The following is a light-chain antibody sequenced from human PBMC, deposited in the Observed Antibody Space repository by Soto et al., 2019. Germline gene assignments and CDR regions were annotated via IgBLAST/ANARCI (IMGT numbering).Light chain of an antibody. CDR2: DVT. CDR3: CSHSASYTFV. Sequence: QSVLTQPRSVSVSPGQSVTGSCTGTSSDVGGYNCVSWYQQHPGKAPQLIIYDVTQRPSGVPDRFSGSKSGNTASLSISGLQAEDEADYYCCSHSASYTFVFGTGTKVTVL. V-gene: IGLV2-11*01. J-gene: IGLJ1*01. CDR1: SSDVGGYNC.